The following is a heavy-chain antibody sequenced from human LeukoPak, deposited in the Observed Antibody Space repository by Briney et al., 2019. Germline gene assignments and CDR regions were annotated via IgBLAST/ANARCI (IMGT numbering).Heavy chain of an antibody. V-gene: IGHV1-69*05. J-gene: IGHJ4*02. Sequence: ASVKVSCKASGGTFSSYAISWVRQAPGQGLEWMGRIIPTFGTANYAQKFQGRVTITTDESTSTAYMELSSLRSEDTAVYYCARDSWTSVGTQGDWGQGTLVTVSS. CDR2: IIPTFGTA. CDR1: GGTFSSYA. CDR3: ARDSWTSVGTQGD. D-gene: IGHD5-12*01.